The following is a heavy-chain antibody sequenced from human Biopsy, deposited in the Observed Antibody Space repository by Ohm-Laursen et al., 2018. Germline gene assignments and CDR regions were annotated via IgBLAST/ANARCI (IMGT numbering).Heavy chain of an antibody. J-gene: IGHJ6*02. CDR3: ARDTRWSPYSMDV. CDR2: ISGGGTI. V-gene: IGHV3-11*01. CDR1: GFSFSDYH. Sequence: SLRLSCAASGFSFSDYHMRWIRQALGRGLEWVSYISGGGTIYYGDSMEGRVTISRDNAKNSLYLQMHSLRAEDTAVYYCARDTRWSPYSMDVWGQGTTVTVSS. D-gene: IGHD4-23*01.